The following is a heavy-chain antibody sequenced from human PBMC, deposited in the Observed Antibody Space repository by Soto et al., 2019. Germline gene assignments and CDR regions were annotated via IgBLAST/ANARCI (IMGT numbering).Heavy chain of an antibody. V-gene: IGHV3-21*01. CDR1: GFTFSSYS. Sequence: GGSLRLSCAASGFTFSSYSMNWVRQAPGKGLEWVSSISSSSSYIYYADSVKGRFTISRDNAKNSLYLQMNSLRAEDTAVYYCAREFIVVVPAAMVSSEAFDIWGQGTMVTVSS. CDR2: ISSSSSYI. J-gene: IGHJ3*02. CDR3: AREFIVVVPAAMVSSEAFDI. D-gene: IGHD2-2*01.